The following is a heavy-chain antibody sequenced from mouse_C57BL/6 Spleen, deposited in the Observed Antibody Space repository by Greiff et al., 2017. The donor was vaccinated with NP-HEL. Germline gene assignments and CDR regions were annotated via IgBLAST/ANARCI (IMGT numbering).Heavy chain of an antibody. CDR2: IWTGGGT. V-gene: IGHV2-9-1*01. J-gene: IGHJ1*03. CDR1: GFSLTSYA. Sequence: VKLVESGPGLVAPSQSLSITCTVSGFSLTSYAISWVRQPPGKGLEWLGVIWTGGGTNYNSALKSRLSISKDNTKSQVFLKMNSLQTDDTAKYYCAKNTPMVTTWYFDVWGTGTTVTVSS. D-gene: IGHD2-2*01. CDR3: AKNTPMVTTWYFDV.